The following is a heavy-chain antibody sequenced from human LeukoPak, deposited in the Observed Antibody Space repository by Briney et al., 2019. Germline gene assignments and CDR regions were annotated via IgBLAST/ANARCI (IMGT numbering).Heavy chain of an antibody. CDR3: ARDFRADTAMVPGY. CDR2: ISGSGGST. V-gene: IGHV3-23*01. D-gene: IGHD5-18*01. Sequence: PGGSLRLSCAASGFTFSSYGMSWVRQAPGKGLEWVSAISGSGGSTYYADSVKGRFTISRDNSKNTLYLQMNSLRAEDTAVYYCARDFRADTAMVPGYWGQGTLVTVSS. J-gene: IGHJ4*02. CDR1: GFTFSSYG.